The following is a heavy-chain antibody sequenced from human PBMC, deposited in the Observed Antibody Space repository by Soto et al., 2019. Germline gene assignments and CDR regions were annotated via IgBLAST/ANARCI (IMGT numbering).Heavy chain of an antibody. CDR2: IIPIFGTA. J-gene: IGHJ4*02. D-gene: IGHD3-22*01. Sequence: GASVKVSCKASGGTFSSYAISWVRQAPGQGLEWMGGIIPIFGTANYAQKFQGRVTITADKSTSTAYMELSSLRSEDTAVYYCARASFIPDSSGYYFYFDYWGQGTLVTVSS. V-gene: IGHV1-69*06. CDR3: ARASFIPDSSGYYFYFDY. CDR1: GGTFSSYA.